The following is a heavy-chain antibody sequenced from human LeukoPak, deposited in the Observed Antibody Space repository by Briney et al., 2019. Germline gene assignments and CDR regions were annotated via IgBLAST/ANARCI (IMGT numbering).Heavy chain of an antibody. J-gene: IGHJ4*02. CDR3: AKGYRGTAAAAFDY. V-gene: IGHV3-30*02. CDR2: IRYDGSNK. D-gene: IGHD6-13*01. Sequence: GGSLRLSCAASGFTFSSYGMHWVRQAPGKGLEWVAFIRYDGSNKYYADSVKGRFTISRDNSKNTLYLQMNSLRAEDTAVYYCAKGYRGTAAAAFDYWGQGTLVTVSS. CDR1: GFTFSSYG.